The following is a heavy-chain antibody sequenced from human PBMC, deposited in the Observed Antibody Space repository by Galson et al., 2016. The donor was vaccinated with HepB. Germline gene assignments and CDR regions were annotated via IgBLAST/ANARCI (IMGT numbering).Heavy chain of an antibody. CDR2: IHYSGSA. V-gene: IGHV4-39*01. Sequence: LTCTVSGGSISTRSYYWGWIRQPPGKGLEYIGSIHYSGSAHYYPSLKGRAAISVDTSKNQFSLNLSSLPAADTAIYYCARHALFRITTSSGGYYYGMDVWGQGTTVTVSS. J-gene: IGHJ6*02. CDR3: ARHALFRITTSSGGYYYGMDV. D-gene: IGHD2-21*01. CDR1: GGSISTRSYY.